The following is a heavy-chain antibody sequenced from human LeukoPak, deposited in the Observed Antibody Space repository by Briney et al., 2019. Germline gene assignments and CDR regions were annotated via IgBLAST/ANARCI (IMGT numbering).Heavy chain of an antibody. D-gene: IGHD4-23*01. Sequence: GGSLRLSCAASGFTFSSYAMSWVRQAPGMGLEWVSAISGSGGSTYYADSVRGRFTISRDNSKNTLYLQMNSLRAEDTAVYYCAKSLGGNPLLVVFDIWGQGTMVTVSS. J-gene: IGHJ3*02. V-gene: IGHV3-23*01. CDR2: ISGSGGST. CDR1: GFTFSSYA. CDR3: AKSLGGNPLLVVFDI.